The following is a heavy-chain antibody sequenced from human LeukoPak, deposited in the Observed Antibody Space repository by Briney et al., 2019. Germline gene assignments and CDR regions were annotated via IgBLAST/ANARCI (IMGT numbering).Heavy chain of an antibody. CDR1: EFPFIGFR. V-gene: IGHV3-48*01. CDR3: ARGRTGL. CDR2: ILSSSSTT. D-gene: IGHD3/OR15-3a*01. J-gene: IGHJ4*02. Sequence: GGSLSSSLEPLEFPFIGFRLTGVRQAPGKGLEWVSYILSSSSTTYYADSVKGRFTISRDNAKNSLYLQMNSLRAEDTAVYYCARGRTGLWGQGTLVTVSS.